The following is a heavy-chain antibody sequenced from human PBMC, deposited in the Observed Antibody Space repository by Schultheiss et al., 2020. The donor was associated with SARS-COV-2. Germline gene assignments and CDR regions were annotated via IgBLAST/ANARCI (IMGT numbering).Heavy chain of an antibody. CDR2: IKSKTDGGTT. D-gene: IGHD2-15*01. J-gene: IGHJ6*02. CDR1: GFTFSSYA. V-gene: IGHV3-15*01. Sequence: GESLKISCAASGFTFSSYAMHWVRQAPGKGLEWVGRIKSKTDGGTTDYAAPVKGRFTISRDDSKNTLYLQMNSLKTEDTAVYYCTTTPPYYYGMDVWGQGTTVTVSS. CDR3: TTTPPYYYGMDV.